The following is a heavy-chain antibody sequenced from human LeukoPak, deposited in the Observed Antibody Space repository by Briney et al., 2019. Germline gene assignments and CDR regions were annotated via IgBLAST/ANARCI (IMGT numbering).Heavy chain of an antibody. V-gene: IGHV4-59*01. CDR2: IYYSGST. Sequence: SETLSLTCTVSGGSISSYYWSWIRQPPGKVLEWIGYIYYSGSTNYNPSLKSRVTISVDTSKNQFSLKLSSVTAADTAVYYCARQTQRLLWFGELLFWFDPWGQGTLVTVSS. J-gene: IGHJ5*02. CDR3: ARQTQRLLWFGELLFWFDP. CDR1: GGSISSYY. D-gene: IGHD3-10*01.